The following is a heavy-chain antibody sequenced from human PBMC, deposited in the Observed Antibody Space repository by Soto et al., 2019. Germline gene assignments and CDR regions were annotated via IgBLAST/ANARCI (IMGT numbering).Heavy chain of an antibody. V-gene: IGHV4-31*03. CDR3: ARALSGSYFVLEL. J-gene: IGHJ4*02. CDR2: IYSRGNT. Sequence: QVQLQESGPGLVKPSQTLSLTCTVSGSSITSGLYYWTWIRQHPRKGLEWNGYIYSRGNTYYSPSLKCRVDMAFDTSNNRFSLRVSSVTAADTAVYYCARALSGSYFVLELWGQGAQVTVSP. CDR1: GSSITSGLYY. D-gene: IGHD3-10*01.